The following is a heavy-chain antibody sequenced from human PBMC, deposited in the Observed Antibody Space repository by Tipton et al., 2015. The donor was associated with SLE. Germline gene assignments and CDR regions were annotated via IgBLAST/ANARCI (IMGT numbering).Heavy chain of an antibody. D-gene: IGHD5-12*01. CDR1: GGSISSYY. J-gene: IGHJ5*02. Sequence: TLSLTCTVSGGSISSYYWSWIRQPPGKGLEWIGYIYYSGSTNYNPSLKSRVTISVDTSKNQFSLILSSVTAADTAVYYCARQATVATITRAYWFDPWGQGTLVTVSS. V-gene: IGHV4-59*08. CDR2: IYYSGST. CDR3: ARQATVATITRAYWFDP.